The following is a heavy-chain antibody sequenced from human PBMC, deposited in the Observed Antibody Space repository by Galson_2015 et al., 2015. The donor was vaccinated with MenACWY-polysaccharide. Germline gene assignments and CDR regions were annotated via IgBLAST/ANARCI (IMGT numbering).Heavy chain of an antibody. CDR2: IYWDADK. CDR1: GFSLSTSGVG. Sequence: PALVKPTQTLTLTCTFTGFSLSTSGVGVGWIRQPPGKALEWLALIYWDADKRYSPSLKGRLTITKDTSKNQVVLTMTNMDTVDTATYYCAHLREYCSGGSCYSGLVDYWGQGTLVTVSS. V-gene: IGHV2-5*02. J-gene: IGHJ4*02. CDR3: AHLREYCSGGSCYSGLVDY. D-gene: IGHD2-15*01.